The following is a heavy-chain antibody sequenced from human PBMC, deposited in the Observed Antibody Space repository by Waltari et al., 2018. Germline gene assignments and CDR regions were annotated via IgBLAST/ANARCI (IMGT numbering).Heavy chain of an antibody. V-gene: IGHV4-59*01. J-gene: IGHJ4*02. Sequence: QVQLQESGPGLVKPSETLSLTCTVSGGSISRYYWSWIRQLPGKGLEWIGYIYYSGSTNYNPSLKSRVTISVDTSKNQFSLKLSSVTAADTAVYYCASYYYDSSGYYSYFDYWGQGTLVTVSS. CDR3: ASYYYDSSGYYSYFDY. CDR2: IYYSGST. CDR1: GGSISRYY. D-gene: IGHD3-22*01.